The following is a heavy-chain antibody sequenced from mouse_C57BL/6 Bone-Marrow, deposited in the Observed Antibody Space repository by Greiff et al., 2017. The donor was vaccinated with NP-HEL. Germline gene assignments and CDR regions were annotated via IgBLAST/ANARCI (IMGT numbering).Heavy chain of an antibody. V-gene: IGHV5-9-1*02. D-gene: IGHD1-1*01. CDR2: ISSGGDYI. CDR1: GFTFSSYA. J-gene: IGHJ1*03. Sequence: EVMLVESGEGLVKPGGSLKLSCAASGFTFSSYAMSWVRQTPEKRLEWVAYISSGGDYIYYADTVKGRFTISRDNARNTLYLQMSSLKSEDTAMYYCTRDNYGSGYFDVWGTGTTVTVSS. CDR3: TRDNYGSGYFDV.